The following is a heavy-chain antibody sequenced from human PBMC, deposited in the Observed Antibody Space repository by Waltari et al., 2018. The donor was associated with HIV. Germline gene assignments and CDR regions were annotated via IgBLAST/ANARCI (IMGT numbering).Heavy chain of an antibody. Sequence: QLQLQESGPGLVKPSETLSLTCTVSGGSISSSSYYWGWIRQPPGKGLEWIGSIYYSGSTYYSPSRKSRVTISVDTSKNQVSLKLSSVTAADTAVYYCARQQYCSGGSCPYNWFDPWGQGTLVTVSS. D-gene: IGHD2-15*01. CDR1: GGSISSSSYY. V-gene: IGHV4-39*01. J-gene: IGHJ5*02. CDR2: IYYSGST. CDR3: ARQQYCSGGSCPYNWFDP.